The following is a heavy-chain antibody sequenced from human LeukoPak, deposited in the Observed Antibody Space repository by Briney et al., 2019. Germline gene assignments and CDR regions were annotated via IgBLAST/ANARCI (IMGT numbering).Heavy chain of an antibody. J-gene: IGHJ6*03. V-gene: IGHV4-59*01. CDR1: GGSISSYY. D-gene: IGHD1-1*01. CDR2: MYYSGST. CDR3: ARVKRNYYFYYMDV. Sequence: PSETLSLTCTVSGGSISSYYWSWIRQPPGKGLEWIGYMYYSGSTNYNPSLKSRVTISVDTSKKQFSLKLSSVTAADTAMYYCARVKRNYYFYYMDVWGKGTSVTISS.